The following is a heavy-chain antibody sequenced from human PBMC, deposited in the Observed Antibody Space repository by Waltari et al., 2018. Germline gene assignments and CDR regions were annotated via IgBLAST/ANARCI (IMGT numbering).Heavy chain of an antibody. CDR2: INPNSGGT. CDR3: ARSARTMVRKRGNWFDP. J-gene: IGHJ5*02. V-gene: IGHV1-2*04. CDR1: GYTFTGYY. Sequence: QVQLVQSGAEVKKPGASVKVSCKASGYTFTGYYMHWVRQAPGQGLEWMGWINPNSGGTNYAQKFQGWVTMTRDTSISTAYMELSRLRSDDTAVYYCARSARTMVRKRGNWFDPWGQGTLVTVSS. D-gene: IGHD3-10*01.